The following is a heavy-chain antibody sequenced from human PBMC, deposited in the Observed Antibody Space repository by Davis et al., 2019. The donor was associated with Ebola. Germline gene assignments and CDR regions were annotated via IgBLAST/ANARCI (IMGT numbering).Heavy chain of an antibody. CDR1: GFTFSSYA. J-gene: IGHJ4*02. Sequence: RRSLTLSCSASGFTFSSYAMHWVRQAPGKGLEYVSATSSNGGSTYYADSVKGRLTISRDNSKNTLYLQMSSLRAEDTAVYYCAKDGYSGYDPFDYWGQGTLVTVSS. CDR3: AKDGYSGYDPFDY. CDR2: TSSNGGST. V-gene: IGHV3-64D*08. D-gene: IGHD5-12*01.